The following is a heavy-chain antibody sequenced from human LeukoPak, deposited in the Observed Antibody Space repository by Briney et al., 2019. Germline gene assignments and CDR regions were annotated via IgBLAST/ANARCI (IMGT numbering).Heavy chain of an antibody. CDR1: VFSVSNYY. V-gene: IGHV3-53*01. J-gene: IGHJ4*02. D-gene: IGHD4-17*01. CDR2: IYSGGST. Sequence: GGSLRLSCSASVFSVSNYYMNWVRQAPGKGLEWVSVIYSGGSTYYADSVKGRFTISRDNSKNTLYLQMNSLRAEDTAVYYCAREAVTRSYFDYWGQGTLVTVSS. CDR3: AREAVTRSYFDY.